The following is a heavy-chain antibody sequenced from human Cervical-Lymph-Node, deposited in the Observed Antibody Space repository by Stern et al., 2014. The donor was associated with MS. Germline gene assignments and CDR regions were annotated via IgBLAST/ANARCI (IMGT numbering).Heavy chain of an antibody. CDR3: ARVGSGSGSHY. CDR1: GYTFTSYY. Sequence: QLVQSGAEVKKPGASVKVSCKASGYTFTSYYVHWVRQAPGQGLEWMGIINPIGGSTSYAQKIQGRVTMTRDTSTSTVYMEMSSLRSEDTAVYYCARVGSGSGSHYWGQGTLVTVSS. J-gene: IGHJ4*02. CDR2: INPIGGST. D-gene: IGHD3-10*01. V-gene: IGHV1-46*01.